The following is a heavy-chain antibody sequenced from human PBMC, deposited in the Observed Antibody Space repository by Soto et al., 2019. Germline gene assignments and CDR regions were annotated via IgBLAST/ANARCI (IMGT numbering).Heavy chain of an antibody. CDR3: ARMGEQLADYYYYSMDV. CDR1: GGSISSGGYY. CDR2: IYYSGST. Sequence: TLSLTCTVSGGSISSGGYYWSWIRQHPGKGLEWIGYIYYSGSTYYNPSLKSRVTISVDTSKNQFSLKLSSVTAADTAVYYCARMGEQLADYYYYSMDVWGQGTKVTVSS. D-gene: IGHD6-6*01. J-gene: IGHJ6*02. V-gene: IGHV4-31*03.